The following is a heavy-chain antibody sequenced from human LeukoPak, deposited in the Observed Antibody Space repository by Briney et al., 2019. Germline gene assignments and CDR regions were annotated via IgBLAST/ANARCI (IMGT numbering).Heavy chain of an antibody. D-gene: IGHD3-10*01. CDR1: GFTFTYAA. J-gene: IGHJ5*02. CDR2: IRGKGDGWTT. Sequence: PGGSLRLSCAASGFTFTYAAMSWVRQAPGKGLEWVGRIRGKGDGWTTEYAAPVTGRFTISRDDSKNTAYLQINNLTTEDTAMYYCSTFMVRAWGQGTLVTVSS. CDR3: STFMVRA. V-gene: IGHV3-15*01.